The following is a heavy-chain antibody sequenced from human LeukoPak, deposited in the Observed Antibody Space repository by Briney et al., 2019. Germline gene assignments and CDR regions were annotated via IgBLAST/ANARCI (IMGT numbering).Heavy chain of an antibody. CDR2: INHSGST. D-gene: IGHD3-10*01. J-gene: IGHJ6*04. V-gene: IGHV4-34*01. CDR3: ATSQAVVRGTPNGGMDV. CDR1: GGSFRGYY. Sequence: AETLSLTWAVYGGSFRGYYWSWIRQPPGKGLEWIWVINHSGSTNYHPSLKSRFTISVDTAKNQFSQQLSYVTAADTAVYYCATSQAVVRGTPNGGMDVWGKGTTVTVSS.